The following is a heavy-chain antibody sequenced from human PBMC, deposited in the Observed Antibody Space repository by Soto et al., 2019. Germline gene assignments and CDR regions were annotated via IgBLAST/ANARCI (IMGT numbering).Heavy chain of an antibody. CDR1: GFTVSDS. Sequence: EVQLVETGGGLIQPGGSLKLSCSVAGFTVSDSMSWVRQAPGKGLECVSFIHSDGSTHYTDSVRGRFTISRDNSKKSLYLELNSLRPEDTAFYYCARGEATSYDFLYSGCWGQGTLVTVSS. CDR2: IHSDGST. D-gene: IGHD6-19*01. V-gene: IGHV3-53*05. CDR3: ARGEATSYDFLYSGC. J-gene: IGHJ4*02.